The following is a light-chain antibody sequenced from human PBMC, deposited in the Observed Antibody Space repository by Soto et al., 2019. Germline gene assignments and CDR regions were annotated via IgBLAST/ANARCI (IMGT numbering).Light chain of an antibody. CDR2: DVS. Sequence: QSVLTQPASVSGSLGQSITISCTGTSSDVGGYEHVSWYQQHPGKAPKLIIYDVSNRPSGVSNRFSGSKSGNTASLTISGLQAEDEAYYYCSSYTNNYTPVVLGGGTTLTVL. V-gene: IGLV2-14*01. J-gene: IGLJ2*01. CDR1: SSDVGGYEH. CDR3: SSYTNNYTPVV.